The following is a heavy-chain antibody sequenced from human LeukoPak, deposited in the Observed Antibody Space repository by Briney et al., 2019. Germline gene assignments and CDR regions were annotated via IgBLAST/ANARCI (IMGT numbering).Heavy chain of an antibody. Sequence: QPGGSLRLSCAASGFTFSTYAMSWVRQAPGRGLEWVSGISGSGDATYYADSVKGRFTISRDNSKNTLYLQMNSLRAEDTAVYYCARGVAVAGLKAFDYWGQGTLVTVSS. CDR2: ISGSGDAT. CDR1: GFTFSTYA. CDR3: ARGVAVAGLKAFDY. J-gene: IGHJ4*02. V-gene: IGHV3-23*01. D-gene: IGHD6-19*01.